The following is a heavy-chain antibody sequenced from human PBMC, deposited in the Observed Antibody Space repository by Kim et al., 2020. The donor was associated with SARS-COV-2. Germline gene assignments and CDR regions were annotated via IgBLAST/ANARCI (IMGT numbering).Heavy chain of an antibody. J-gene: IGHJ5*02. CDR1: GGTFSSYT. CDR3: ARDIVATILGSRWFDP. Sequence: SVKVSCKASGGTFSSYTISWVRQAPGQGLEWMGRIIPILGIANYAQKFQGRVTITADKSTSTAYMELSSLRSEDTAVYYCARDIVATILGSRWFDPWGQGTLVTVSS. V-gene: IGHV1-69*02. CDR2: IIPILGIA. D-gene: IGHD5-12*01.